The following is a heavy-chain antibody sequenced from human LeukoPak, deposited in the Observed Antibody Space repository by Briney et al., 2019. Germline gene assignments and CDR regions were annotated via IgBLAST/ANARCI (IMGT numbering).Heavy chain of an antibody. CDR2: IIPIFGTA. J-gene: IGHJ4*02. V-gene: IGHV1-69*05. CDR1: GGTFSSYA. Sequence: ASVKVSCKASGGTFSSYAISWVRQAPGQWLEWMGGIIPIFGTANYAQKFQGRVTITTDESTSTAYMELSSLRSEDTAVYYCARVRYSSSWYYFDYWGQGTLVTVSS. CDR3: ARVRYSSSWYYFDY. D-gene: IGHD6-13*01.